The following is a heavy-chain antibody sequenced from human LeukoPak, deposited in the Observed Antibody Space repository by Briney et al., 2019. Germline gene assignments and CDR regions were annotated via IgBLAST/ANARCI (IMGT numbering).Heavy chain of an antibody. J-gene: IGHJ4*02. CDR1: GFTFSSYG. D-gene: IGHD6-13*01. CDR3: ARDPSPTIAAAGTFDY. V-gene: IGHV1-46*01. Sequence: PGRSLRLSCAASGFTFSSYGMHWVRQAPGQGLEWMGIINPSGGSTSYAQKFQGRVTMTRDTSTSTVYMELSSLRSEDTAVYYCARDPSPTIAAAGTFDYWGQGTLVTVSS. CDR2: INPSGGST.